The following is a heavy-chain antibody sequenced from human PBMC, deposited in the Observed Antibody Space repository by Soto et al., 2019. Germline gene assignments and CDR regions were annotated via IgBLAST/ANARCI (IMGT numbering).Heavy chain of an antibody. D-gene: IGHD2-15*01. Sequence: QVQLQESGPGLVKPSETLSLTCTVSGGSISSYYWSWIRQPPGKGLEWIGYISYSGTTNYNPSLKSRVTISVDMSKNQFPLKLSSVTAADTAVYYCARGAGWWDYWGQGTLVTVSS. CDR2: ISYSGTT. CDR3: ARGAGWWDY. CDR1: GGSISSYY. V-gene: IGHV4-59*08. J-gene: IGHJ4*02.